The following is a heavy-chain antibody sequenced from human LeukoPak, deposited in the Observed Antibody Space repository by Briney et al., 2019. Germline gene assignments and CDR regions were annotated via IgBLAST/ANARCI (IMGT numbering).Heavy chain of an antibody. J-gene: IGHJ6*03. CDR2: IYYSGDT. CDR1: DGAIAGYS. CDR3: ARDGSYYYYYMDV. Sequence: PSETLSLTCTVSDGAIAGYSWSWIRQAPGKGLEWIGYIYYSGDTNYNPSLQSRVTVSVDTSKNQFSLRLTSVTAADTAVYYCARDGSYYYYYMDVWGKGTTVTVSS. V-gene: IGHV4-59*01.